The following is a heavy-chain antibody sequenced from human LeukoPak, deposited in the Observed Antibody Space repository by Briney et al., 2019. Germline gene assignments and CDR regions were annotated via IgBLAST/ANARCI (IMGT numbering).Heavy chain of an antibody. CDR1: GFTFSSYS. J-gene: IGHJ4*02. CDR2: ISSSSSYI. Sequence: GGSLRLSCAASGFTFSSYSMNWVRQAPGKGLEWVSSISSSSSYIYYADSVKGRFTISRDNAKNSLYLQMNSLKTEDTAVYYCTTGDPISMIVPDPYYFDYWGPGTLVTVSS. V-gene: IGHV3-21*03. CDR3: TTGDPISMIVPDPYYFDY. D-gene: IGHD3-22*01.